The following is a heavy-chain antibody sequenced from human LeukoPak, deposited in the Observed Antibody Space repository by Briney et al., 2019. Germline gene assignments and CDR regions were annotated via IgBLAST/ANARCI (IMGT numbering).Heavy chain of an antibody. V-gene: IGHV4-34*01. CDR2: INHSGST. CDR3: ARLRGIAAAFDY. Sequence: SETLSLTCAVYGGSFSGYYWSWIRQPPGKGLEWIGEINHSGSTNHNPSLKSRVTISVDTSKNQFSLKLSSVTAADTAVYYCARLRGIAAAFDYWGQGTLVTVSS. D-gene: IGHD6-13*01. CDR1: GGSFSGYY. J-gene: IGHJ4*02.